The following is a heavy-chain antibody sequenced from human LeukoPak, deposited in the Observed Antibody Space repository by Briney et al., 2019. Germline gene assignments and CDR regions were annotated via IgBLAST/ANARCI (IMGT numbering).Heavy chain of an antibody. D-gene: IGHD6-6*01. CDR2: ISSSSSYI. V-gene: IGHV3-21*01. CDR1: GFTFSSYS. Sequence: PGGSLRLSCAASGFTFSSYSMNWVRQAPGKGLEWVSSISSSSSYIYYSDSVKGRFTISRDNAKKSLHLQMNSLRAEDTAVYYCARESPYSARGQPADYWGQGTLVTVSS. J-gene: IGHJ4*02. CDR3: ARESPYSARGQPADY.